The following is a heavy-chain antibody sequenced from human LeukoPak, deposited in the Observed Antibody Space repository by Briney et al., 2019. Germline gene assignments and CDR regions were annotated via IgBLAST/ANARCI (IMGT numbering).Heavy chain of an antibody. Sequence: ASVKVSCKVSGYTLTELSMHWVRQAPGKGLEWMGNFDPEDSETIYAQKFQGRVTMTEDTSTDTAYMELSSLRSEDTAVYYCETMIVVPEGAFDIWGQGTMVTVSS. CDR3: ETMIVVPEGAFDI. CDR2: FDPEDSET. CDR1: GYTLTELS. D-gene: IGHD3-22*01. J-gene: IGHJ3*02. V-gene: IGHV1-24*01.